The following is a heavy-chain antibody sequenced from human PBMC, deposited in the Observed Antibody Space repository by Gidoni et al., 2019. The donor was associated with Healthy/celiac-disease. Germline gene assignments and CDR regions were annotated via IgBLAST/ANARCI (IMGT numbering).Heavy chain of an antibody. V-gene: IGHV3-15*01. Sequence: EVQLVESGGGLVKPGGSLRLSCAASGSTFSNAWLSWVRQAPGKGLEWVGRIKSKTDGGTTDYAAPVKGRFTISRDDSKNTLYLQMNSLKTEDTAVYYCTTDFLDYYDSSGSRLYWGQGTLVTVSS. J-gene: IGHJ4*02. CDR3: TTDFLDYYDSSGSRLY. CDR2: IKSKTDGGTT. CDR1: GSTFSNAW. D-gene: IGHD3-22*01.